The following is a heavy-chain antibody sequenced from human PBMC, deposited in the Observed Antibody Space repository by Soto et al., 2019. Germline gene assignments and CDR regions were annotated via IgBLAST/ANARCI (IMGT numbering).Heavy chain of an antibody. CDR3: ARGRLPAAYKGYFDY. V-gene: IGHV4-30-4*01. D-gene: IGHD2-2*01. CDR1: GGSISSGDYY. Sequence: QVQLPESGPGLVKPSQTLSLTCTVSGGSISSGDYYWSWIRQPPGKGLEWIGYIYYSGSTYYNPSLKSRVTISVDTSKNQFALKLSSVTAADTAVYYCARGRLPAAYKGYFDYWGQGTLVTVSS. CDR2: IYYSGST. J-gene: IGHJ4*02.